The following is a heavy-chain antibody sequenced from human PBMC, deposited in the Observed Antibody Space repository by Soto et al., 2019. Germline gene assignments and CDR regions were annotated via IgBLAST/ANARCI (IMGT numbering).Heavy chain of an antibody. CDR1: RFTFSSYG. CDR3: AKAQRSRYCSGGSCYGIMGY. CDR2: ISYDGSNK. J-gene: IGHJ4*02. D-gene: IGHD2-15*01. Sequence: GGSLRLSCAASRFTFSSYGMHWVRQAPGKGLEWVAVISYDGSNKYYADSVKGRFTISRDNSKNTLYLQMNSLRAEDTAVYYCAKAQRSRYCSGGSCYGIMGYWGQGTLVTVSS. V-gene: IGHV3-30*18.